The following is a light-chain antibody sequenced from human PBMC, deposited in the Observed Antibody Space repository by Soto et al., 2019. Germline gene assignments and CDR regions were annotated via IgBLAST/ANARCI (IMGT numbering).Light chain of an antibody. CDR2: GAS. CDR3: QQYNNWPLT. CDR1: QSVSTY. J-gene: IGKJ4*01. V-gene: IGKV3-15*01. Sequence: EIMMTQSPATLSVSTGERATLSCRASQSVSTYLAWYQQKFGQAPRLLIHGASTRATGIPARFSGSGSGTEFTLTISSLQSEDFAVYYCQQYNNWPLTFGGGTKVDIK.